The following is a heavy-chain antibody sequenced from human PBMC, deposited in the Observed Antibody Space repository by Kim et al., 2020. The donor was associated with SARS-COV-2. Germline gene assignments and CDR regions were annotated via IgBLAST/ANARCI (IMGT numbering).Heavy chain of an antibody. V-gene: IGHV3-30*04. J-gene: IGHJ5*02. Sequence: GGSLRLSCAASGFTFSSYAMHWVRQAPGKGLEWVAVISYDGSNKYYADSVKGRFTISRDNSKNTLYLQMNSLRAEDTAVYYCARSGITMVRGGFDPWGQG. CDR1: GFTFSSYA. CDR2: ISYDGSNK. CDR3: ARSGITMVRGGFDP. D-gene: IGHD3-10*01.